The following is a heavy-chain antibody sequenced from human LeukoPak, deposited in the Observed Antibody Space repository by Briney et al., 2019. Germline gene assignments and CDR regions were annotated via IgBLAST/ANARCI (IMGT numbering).Heavy chain of an antibody. V-gene: IGHV3-13*01. CDR1: GFTFSSYD. CDR2: IGTAGDT. Sequence: GGSLRLSCAASGFTFSSYDMHWVRQATGKGLEWVSAIGTAGDTYYPGSVKGRFTISRENAKNSLYLQMNSLRAGDTAVYYCARAETPAYSSSWYRRSGYYYGMDVWGQGTTVTVSS. D-gene: IGHD6-13*01. J-gene: IGHJ6*02. CDR3: ARAETPAYSSSWYRRSGYYYGMDV.